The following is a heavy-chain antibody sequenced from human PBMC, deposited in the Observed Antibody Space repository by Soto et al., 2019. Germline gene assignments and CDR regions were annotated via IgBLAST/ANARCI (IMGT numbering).Heavy chain of an antibody. CDR3: ARGLKQQLEKGWFDP. CDR2: INHSGST. J-gene: IGHJ5*02. V-gene: IGHV4-34*01. CDR1: GGSFSGYY. D-gene: IGHD6-13*01. Sequence: TSETLSLTCAVYGGSFSGYYWSWIRQPPGKGLEWIGEINHSGSTNYNPSLKSRVTISVDTSKNQFSLKLSSVTAADTAVYYCARGLKQQLEKGWFDPWGQGTLVTVSS.